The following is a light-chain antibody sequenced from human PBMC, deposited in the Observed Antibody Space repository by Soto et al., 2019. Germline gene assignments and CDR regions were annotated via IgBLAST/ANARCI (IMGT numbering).Light chain of an antibody. V-gene: IGLV4-69*01. J-gene: IGLJ2*01. CDR2: LNSDGSH. CDR1: SGHSSYA. Sequence: QSVLTQSPSASASLGASVKLTCTLSSGHSSYAIAWHQQQPEKGPRYLMKLNSDGSHSKGYGIPDRFSGSSSGAERYLPISILQYEDEADYYCQTWGPGSVVFGGGTKVTVL. CDR3: QTWGPGSVV.